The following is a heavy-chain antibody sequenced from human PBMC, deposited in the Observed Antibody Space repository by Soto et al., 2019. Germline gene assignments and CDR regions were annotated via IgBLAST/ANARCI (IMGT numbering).Heavy chain of an antibody. CDR3: ARGIAVGPVGFDP. V-gene: IGHV1-69*13. CDR1: GGTFSSYA. CDR2: IIPIFGTA. Sequence: SVMVSGKASGGTFSSYAISWVRQAPGQGLEWMGGIIPIFGTANYAQKFQGRVTITADESTSTAYMELSSLRSEDTTVYYCARGIAVGPVGFDPWGQGTLVTVSS. D-gene: IGHD6-19*01. J-gene: IGHJ5*02.